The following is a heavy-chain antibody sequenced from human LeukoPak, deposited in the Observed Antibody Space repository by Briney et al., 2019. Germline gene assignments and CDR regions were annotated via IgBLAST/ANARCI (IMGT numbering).Heavy chain of an antibody. CDR2: ISGSGGST. CDR1: GFTFSSYA. Sequence: GGSLRLSCAASGFTFSSYAMSWVRQAPGKGLEWVSAISGSGGSTYYADSVRGRFTISRDNSKNTLYLQMNNLRPEDTAVYYCAKDRRFPDDVLDVWGQGTLVTVSS. D-gene: IGHD2-21*01. J-gene: IGHJ3*01. CDR3: AKDRRFPDDVLDV. V-gene: IGHV3-23*01.